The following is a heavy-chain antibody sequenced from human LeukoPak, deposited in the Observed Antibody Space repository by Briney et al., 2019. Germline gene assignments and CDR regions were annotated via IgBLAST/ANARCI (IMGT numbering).Heavy chain of an antibody. CDR2: ISSTSRNI. D-gene: IGHD2-2*01. V-gene: IGHV3-48*04. CDR3: ASALYDIVVVPAAMRPPFS. J-gene: IGHJ4*02. Sequence: PGGSLRLSCAASGFSFETYSIDWVRQAPGKGLEWLSYISSTSRNIYYADSVKGRFTISRDDAENSVYLQLTSLRADDTAVYYCASALYDIVVVPAAMRPPFSWGQGTLVTVSS. CDR1: GFSFETYS.